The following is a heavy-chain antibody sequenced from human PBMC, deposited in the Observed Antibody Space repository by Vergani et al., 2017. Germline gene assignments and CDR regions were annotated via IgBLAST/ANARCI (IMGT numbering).Heavy chain of an antibody. Sequence: QVQLQQWGAGLLKPSETLSLTCAVYGGSFSGYYWSWIRQPPGKGLEWIGEINHSGSTNYNPSLKSRVTISVDTSKNQFSLKLSSVTAADTAVYYCASVVGYCTNGVCTVGWFDPWGQGTLVTVSS. J-gene: IGHJ5*02. D-gene: IGHD2-8*01. CDR2: INHSGST. CDR1: GGSFSGYY. CDR3: ASVVGYCTNGVCTVGWFDP. V-gene: IGHV4-34*01.